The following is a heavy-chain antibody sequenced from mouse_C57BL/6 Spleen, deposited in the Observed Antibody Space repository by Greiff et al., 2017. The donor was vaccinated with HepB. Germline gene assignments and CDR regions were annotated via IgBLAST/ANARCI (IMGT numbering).Heavy chain of an antibody. V-gene: IGHV5-17*01. D-gene: IGHD5-5*01. Sequence: EVKLMESGGGLVKPGGSLKLSCAASGFTFSDYGMHWVRQAPEKGLEWVAYISSGSSTIYYADTVKGRFTISRDNAKNTLFLQMTSLRSEDTALYYCARHGVLPRYFDYWGQGTTLTVSS. J-gene: IGHJ2*01. CDR2: ISSGSSTI. CDR3: ARHGVLPRYFDY. CDR1: GFTFSDYG.